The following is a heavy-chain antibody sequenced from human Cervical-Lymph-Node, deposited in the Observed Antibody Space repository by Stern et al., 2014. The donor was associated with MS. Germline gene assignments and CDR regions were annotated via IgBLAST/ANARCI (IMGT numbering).Heavy chain of an antibody. Sequence: EVQLVESGGGLVQPGGSLRLSCAASGLSVSANYMSWLRQAPGKGLEWVSLIYSGGSISYADSVKGRFIISRDNSKNTLYLQMNSLTTDDTAVYYCARDASANAYWYFDLWGRGTLVTVSS. V-gene: IGHV3-66*02. CDR3: ARDASANAYWYFDL. CDR1: GLSVSANY. CDR2: IYSGGSI. J-gene: IGHJ2*01. D-gene: IGHD6-13*01.